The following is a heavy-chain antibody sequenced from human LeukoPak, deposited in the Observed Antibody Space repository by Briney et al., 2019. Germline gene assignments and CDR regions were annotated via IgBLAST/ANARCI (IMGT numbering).Heavy chain of an antibody. D-gene: IGHD5-18*01. CDR3: ARGYSYDWYAFDI. CDR2: IKSKTDGGTT. J-gene: IGHJ3*02. V-gene: IGHV3-15*01. Sequence: GGSLRLSCAASGFTFSNAWMSWVRQAPGKGLEWVGRIKSKTDGGTTDYAAPVKGRFTISRDDSKNTLYLQMNSLKTEDTAVYYCARGYSYDWYAFDIWGQGTMVTVSS. CDR1: GFTFSNAW.